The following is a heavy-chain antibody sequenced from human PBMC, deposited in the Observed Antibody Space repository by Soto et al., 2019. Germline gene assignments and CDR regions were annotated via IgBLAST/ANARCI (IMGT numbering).Heavy chain of an antibody. CDR1: GGTFSSYA. V-gene: IGHV1-69*12. Sequence: QVQLVQSGAEVKKPGSSVKVSCKASGGTFSSYAISWVRQAPGQGLEWMGGIITIFGTANYAQKFQGRVTITADESTSTAYMELSSLRSEETAVYYCARERGYCSSTSCYRGRGGGMDVWGQGTTVTVSS. D-gene: IGHD2-2*02. CDR3: ARERGYCSSTSCYRGRGGGMDV. CDR2: IITIFGTA. J-gene: IGHJ6*02.